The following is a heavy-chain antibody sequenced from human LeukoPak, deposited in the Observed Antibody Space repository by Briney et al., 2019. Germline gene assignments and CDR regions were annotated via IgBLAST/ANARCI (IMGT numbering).Heavy chain of an antibody. V-gene: IGHV3-64D*06. CDR3: LKAPRPVLLWFGDSFDY. CDR1: GFTFSSFA. D-gene: IGHD3-10*01. Sequence: PGGSLRLSCSASGFTFSSFAMHWVRAAPGEGLEYGSAICSNGGSTYYADSVKGRFTISRDHSNNTLYLQMSSLRAEDTAVYYCLKAPRPVLLWFGDSFDYWGQGTLVTVSS. J-gene: IGHJ4*02. CDR2: ICSNGGST.